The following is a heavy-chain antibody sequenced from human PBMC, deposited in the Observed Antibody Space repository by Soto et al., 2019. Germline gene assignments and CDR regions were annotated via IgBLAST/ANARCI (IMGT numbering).Heavy chain of an antibody. V-gene: IGHV1-18*01. Sequence: GASVKVSCKASGFTFTSSAVQWVRQARGQRLEWMGWIVVYNGNTNYPQKLQGRVTMTTDTSTSTAYMELRSLRSDDTAVYYCARSSSGPPPDAFDIWGQGTMVTVSS. CDR3: ARSSSGPPPDAFDI. CDR1: GFTFTSSA. J-gene: IGHJ3*02. D-gene: IGHD6-19*01. CDR2: IVVYNGNT.